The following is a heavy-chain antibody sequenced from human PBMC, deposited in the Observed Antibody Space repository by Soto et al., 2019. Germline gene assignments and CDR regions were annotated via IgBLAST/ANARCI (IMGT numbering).Heavy chain of an antibody. CDR2: ITPFNGNT. CDR3: ASVVLTNYGDYPDDAFGI. D-gene: IGHD4-17*01. CDR1: GYTFTYRY. Sequence: QMQLVQSGAEVKKTGSSVKVSCKASGYTFTYRYLHWVRQAPGQALEWMGWITPFNGNTNYAQKFQDRVTITRDRSMSTAYMELSSLRSEDTAMYYCASVVLTNYGDYPDDAFGIWGQGTMVTVSS. V-gene: IGHV1-45*02. J-gene: IGHJ3*02.